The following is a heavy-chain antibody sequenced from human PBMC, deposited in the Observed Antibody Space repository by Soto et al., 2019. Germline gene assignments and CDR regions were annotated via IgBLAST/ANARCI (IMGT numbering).Heavy chain of an antibody. J-gene: IGHJ4*02. V-gene: IGHV4-59*01. CDR1: GGSISSYY. Sequence: SETLSLTCTVSGGSISSYYWSWIRQPPGKGLEWIGYIYYSGSTNYNPSLKSRVTISVDTSKNQFSLKLSSVTAADTAVYYCERVNSSSFVDYWGQGTLVTVSS. D-gene: IGHD6-6*01. CDR2: IYYSGST. CDR3: ERVNSSSFVDY.